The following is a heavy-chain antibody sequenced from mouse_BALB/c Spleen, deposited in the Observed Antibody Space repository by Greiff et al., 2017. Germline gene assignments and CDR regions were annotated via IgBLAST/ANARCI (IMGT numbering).Heavy chain of an antibody. CDR1: GYTFTSYY. CDR2: INPSNGGT. D-gene: IGHD6-1*01. V-gene: IGHV1S81*02. Sequence: VQVVESGAELVKPGASVKLSCKASGYTFTSYYMYWVKQRPGQGLEWIGEINPSNGGTNFNEKFKSKATLTVDKSSSTAYMQLSSLTSEDSAVYYCTRKADYFDYWGQGTTLTVSS. CDR3: TRKADYFDY. J-gene: IGHJ2*01.